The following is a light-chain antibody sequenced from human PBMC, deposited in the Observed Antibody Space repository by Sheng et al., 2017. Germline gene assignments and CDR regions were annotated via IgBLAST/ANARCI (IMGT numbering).Light chain of an antibody. V-gene: IGKV1-33*01. CDR1: QNISSW. J-gene: IGKJ4*01. CDR3: QQSDNFPLT. Sequence: DIQMTQSPSTLSASVGDRIIITCRARQNISSWLAWYQQKPGKAPRLLIYDASNLETGVPSRFSGSGSGTTFTFTIRSLQPEDVATYYCQQSDNFPLTFGGGTKVEIK. CDR2: DAS.